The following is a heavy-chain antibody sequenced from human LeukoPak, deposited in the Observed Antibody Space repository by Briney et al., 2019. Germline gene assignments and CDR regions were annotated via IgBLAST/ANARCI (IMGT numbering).Heavy chain of an antibody. V-gene: IGHV3-48*03. CDR3: ASKGGFDD. CDR1: GFSFSSYE. Sequence: GGSLRLSCAASGFSFSSYEMNWVRQAPWKGLEWVSYISSSGSAIFYADSVKGRFTISRDNAKNSLFLQMNSLRAEDTAFYYCASKGGFDDWGQGTLVTVSS. D-gene: IGHD2-15*01. J-gene: IGHJ4*02. CDR2: ISSSGSAI.